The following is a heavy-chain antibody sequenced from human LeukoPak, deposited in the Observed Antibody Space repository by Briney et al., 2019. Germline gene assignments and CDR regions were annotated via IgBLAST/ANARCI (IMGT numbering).Heavy chain of an antibody. CDR2: IYWDDDK. CDR3: AYRPTPVYGSIWSSWRFGP. CDR1: GFSLSTSGVG. Sequence: SGPTLVNPTQTLTLTCTFSGFSLSTSGVGAGWIRQPPGKALEWLAVIYWDDDKRYSPSLKSRLTITKDTSKNQVVLTMTNMDPVDTATYYCAYRPTPVYGSIWSSWRFGPWGQGTLVTVSS. V-gene: IGHV2-5*02. J-gene: IGHJ5*02. D-gene: IGHD6-13*01.